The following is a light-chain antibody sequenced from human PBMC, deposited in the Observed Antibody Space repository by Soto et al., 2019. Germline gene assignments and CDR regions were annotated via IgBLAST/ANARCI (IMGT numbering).Light chain of an antibody. CDR3: QQYKSYSLT. V-gene: IGKV1-5*03. CDR2: KAS. CDR1: QSISSW. Sequence: DIQMTQSPSTLSAFVGDRVTITCRASQSISSWLAWYQQKPGKAPKLLIYKASSLESGVPSRFSGSGSGTEFTLAISSLQADDFATYYCQQYKSYSLTFGGGTKVDIK. J-gene: IGKJ4*01.